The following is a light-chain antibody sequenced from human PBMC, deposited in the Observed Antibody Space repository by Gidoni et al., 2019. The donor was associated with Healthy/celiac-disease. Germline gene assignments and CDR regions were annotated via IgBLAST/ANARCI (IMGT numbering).Light chain of an antibody. J-gene: IGKJ1*01. CDR2: AAS. V-gene: IGKV1-39*01. Sequence: DIQMTQSPSSLSASVGDRVTITCRASQSISSYLNWYQQKPGKAPKLLIYAASSLQSGVPSRFSGSRSGTDFTLTISSLQHEDFATYYCQQSYSTPRTFGQGTKVEIK. CDR3: QQSYSTPRT. CDR1: QSISSY.